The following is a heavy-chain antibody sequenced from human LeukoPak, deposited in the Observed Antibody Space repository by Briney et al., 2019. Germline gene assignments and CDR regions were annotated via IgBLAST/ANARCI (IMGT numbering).Heavy chain of an antibody. CDR1: GGFISSGGYS. D-gene: IGHD3-10*01. V-gene: IGHV4-30-2*01. CDR2: IYHSGST. CDR3: ARGGTMVRGVIIRQFDY. Sequence: PSETLSLTCAVSGGFISSGGYSWSWIRQPPGKGLEWIGYIYHSGSTYYNPSLKSRVTISVDRSKNQFSLKLSSVTAADTAVYYCARGGTMVRGVIIRQFDYWGQGTLVTVSS. J-gene: IGHJ4*02.